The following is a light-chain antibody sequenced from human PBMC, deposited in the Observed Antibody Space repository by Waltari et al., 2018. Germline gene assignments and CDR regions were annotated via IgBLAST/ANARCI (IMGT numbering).Light chain of an antibody. Sequence: DIQMTLSPSSLSASIGDRVTITCQASQNITNYLNWYQHKPGKAPNLLIHDSSSLETGVPSRFTGSGSATDFTFTISSLQPEDLATYYCQQYHNLPLTFGGGTKVEI. V-gene: IGKV1-33*01. CDR3: QQYHNLPLT. CDR2: DSS. CDR1: QNITNY. J-gene: IGKJ4*01.